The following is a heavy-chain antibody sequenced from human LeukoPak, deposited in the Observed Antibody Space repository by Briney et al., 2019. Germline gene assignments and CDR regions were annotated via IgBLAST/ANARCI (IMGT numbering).Heavy chain of an antibody. J-gene: IGHJ4*02. V-gene: IGHV1-18*01. CDR2: ISAYNGNT. Sequence: GASVKVSCKASGYTFTSYDINWERQATGQGLEWMGWISAYNGNTNYAQKLQGRVTMTTDTSTSTAYMELRSLRSDDTAVYYCARDLDGDYGEFDYWGQGTLVTVSS. D-gene: IGHD4-17*01. CDR1: GYTFTSYD. CDR3: ARDLDGDYGEFDY.